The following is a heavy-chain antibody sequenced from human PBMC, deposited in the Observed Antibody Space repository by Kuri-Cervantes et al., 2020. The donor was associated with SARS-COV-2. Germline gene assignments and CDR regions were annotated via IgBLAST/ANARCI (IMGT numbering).Heavy chain of an antibody. CDR1: GFTFSTYR. D-gene: IGHD2-8*02. V-gene: IGHV3-30*18. CDR3: AKGTRERD. Sequence: GESLKISCAASGFTFSTYRMHWVRQAPGKGLEWVSVISFDESDKDYADSVKGRFTISRDNSKNTLYLQMNSLRAEDTAVYYCAKGTRERDWGQGTLVTVSS. J-gene: IGHJ4*02. CDR2: ISFDESDK.